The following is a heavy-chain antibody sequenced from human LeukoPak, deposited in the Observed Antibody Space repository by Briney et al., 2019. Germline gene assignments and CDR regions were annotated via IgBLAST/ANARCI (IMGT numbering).Heavy chain of an antibody. D-gene: IGHD2/OR15-2a*01. J-gene: IGHJ4*02. CDR2: ISDIGSI. Sequence: PSETLSLTCTVSGGSISSYYWSWIRQPPGKGLEWIAYISDIGSINYNPSLKSRVTISLDTSKNQFSLKLSSVTTADTTVYYCTGHHTSTTPDFWGQGTPVTVSS. CDR3: TGHHTSTTPDF. CDR1: GGSISSYY. V-gene: IGHV4-59*08.